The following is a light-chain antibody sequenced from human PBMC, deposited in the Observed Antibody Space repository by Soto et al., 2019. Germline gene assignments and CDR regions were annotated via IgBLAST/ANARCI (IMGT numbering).Light chain of an antibody. Sequence: DIQMTQSPSSLSASVGDRVTITCQASQDIRSFLNWYQQKPGKAPKLLIYDASNLETGVPSRFSGSGSGTDFTFTISSLHPEDIATYYCQQYDNRLTFGGGTKVDIK. CDR3: QQYDNRLT. CDR2: DAS. J-gene: IGKJ4*01. V-gene: IGKV1-33*01. CDR1: QDIRSF.